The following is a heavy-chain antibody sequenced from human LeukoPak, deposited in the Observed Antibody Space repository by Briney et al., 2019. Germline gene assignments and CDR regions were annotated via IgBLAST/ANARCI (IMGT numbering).Heavy chain of an antibody. CDR1: GFTFTTYA. Sequence: GGSLRLSCGASGFTFTTYAMTWVRQAPGKGLEWVSSITGSGGSTYYGDSVKGRFTISRDNAKNSLYLQMNSLRADDTAVYYCARDCGGDCYSHYFDYWGQGTLITVSS. CDR2: ITGSGGST. CDR3: ARDCGGDCYSHYFDY. J-gene: IGHJ4*02. D-gene: IGHD2-21*02. V-gene: IGHV3-23*01.